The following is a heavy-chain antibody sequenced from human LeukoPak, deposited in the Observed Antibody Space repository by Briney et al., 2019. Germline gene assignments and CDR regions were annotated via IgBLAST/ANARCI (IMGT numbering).Heavy chain of an antibody. D-gene: IGHD1-26*01. CDR3: ARTIVGAPDY. J-gene: IGHJ4*02. CDR1: GGSISSSRHY. CDR2: IYYSGST. Sequence: PSETLSLTCTVPGGSISSSRHYWGWIRQPPGKGLEWIGSIYYSGSTYYNPSLKSRVTISVDTSKNQFSLKLSSVTAADTAVYYCARTIVGAPDYWGQGTLVTVSS. V-gene: IGHV4-39*01.